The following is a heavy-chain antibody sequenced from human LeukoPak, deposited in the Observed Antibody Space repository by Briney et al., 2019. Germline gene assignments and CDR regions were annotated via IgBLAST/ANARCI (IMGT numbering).Heavy chain of an antibody. D-gene: IGHD6-13*01. V-gene: IGHV3-11*04. J-gene: IGHJ6*02. Sequence: GSLRLSCAASGFTFSDYYMSWIRQAPGKGLEWVSYISSSGSYIYYADSVKGRFTISRDNAKNSLYLQMNSLRAEDTAVYYCARDSIAAAGKYYYYGMDVWGQGTTVTVSS. CDR2: ISSSGSYI. CDR1: GFTFSDYY. CDR3: ARDSIAAAGKYYYYGMDV.